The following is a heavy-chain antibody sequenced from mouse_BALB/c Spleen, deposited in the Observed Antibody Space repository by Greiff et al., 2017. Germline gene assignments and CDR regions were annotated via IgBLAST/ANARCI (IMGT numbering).Heavy chain of an antibody. CDR2: IDPYNGGT. Sequence: VQLQQSGPELGKPGASVKISCKASGYSFTGYNMYWVKQSHRKSLEWIGYIDPYNGGTSYNQKSKGKATLTVDKSSSTAYMHLNSLTSEDSAIYYCAREDRYDGYAMDYWGQGTSVTVSS. D-gene: IGHD2-14*01. CDR3: AREDRYDGYAMDY. CDR1: GYSFTGYN. V-gene: IGHV1S135*01. J-gene: IGHJ4*01.